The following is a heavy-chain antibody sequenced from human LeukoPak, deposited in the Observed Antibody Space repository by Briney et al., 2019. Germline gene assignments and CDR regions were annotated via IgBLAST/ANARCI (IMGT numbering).Heavy chain of an antibody. CDR1: GFTFSSYS. V-gene: IGHV3-21*01. CDR2: ISSSSSYI. J-gene: IGHJ6*02. CDR3: AREDYYYYGMDV. Sequence: GGSLRLSCAASGFTFSSYSMNWVRQAPGKGLEWVSSISSSSSYIYYADSVEGRFTISRDNAKNSQYLQMNSLRAEDTAVYYCAREDYYYYGMDVWGQGTTVTVSS.